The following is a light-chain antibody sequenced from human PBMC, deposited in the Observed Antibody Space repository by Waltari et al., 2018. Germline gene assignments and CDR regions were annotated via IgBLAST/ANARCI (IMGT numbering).Light chain of an antibody. Sequence: QLVLTQSPSASASLGASVKLTCTLDSGHSTNIVAWLQQQAEKGPRYLMKINSDGSHTMGDEIPDRFSGSSSGAARYLTIASVQSEDEADYCCQTGGHGTWVFGGGTKLTVL. CDR1: SGHSTNI. CDR2: INSDGSH. CDR3: QTGGHGTWV. V-gene: IGLV4-69*01. J-gene: IGLJ3*02.